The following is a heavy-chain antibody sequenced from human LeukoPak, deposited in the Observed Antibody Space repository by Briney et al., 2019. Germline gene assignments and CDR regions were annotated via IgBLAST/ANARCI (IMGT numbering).Heavy chain of an antibody. D-gene: IGHD3-10*01. Sequence: PVKVSCKASGGTFSSYAISWVRQAPGHRLEWMGRIIPILGIANYAQKFQGRVTITADKSTSTAYMELSSLRSEDTAVYYCARRVRGVSTLLNDAFDIWGQGTMVTVSS. CDR2: IIPILGIA. CDR3: ARRVRGVSTLLNDAFDI. J-gene: IGHJ3*02. CDR1: GGTFSSYA. V-gene: IGHV1-69*04.